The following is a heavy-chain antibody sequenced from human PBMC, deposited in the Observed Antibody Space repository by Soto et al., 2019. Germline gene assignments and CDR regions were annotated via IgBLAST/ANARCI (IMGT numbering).Heavy chain of an antibody. CDR2: IYTSGST. D-gene: IGHD3-10*01. Sequence: PSETLSLTCTVSGGSISSYYWSWIRQPAGKGLEWIGRIYTSGSTNYNPSLKSRVTMSVDTSKNQFSLKLSSVTAADTAVYYCARDYLARYYYRSGSYSLGDYYYYGMDVWGQGTTVTVSS. V-gene: IGHV4-4*07. CDR1: GGSISSYY. J-gene: IGHJ6*02. CDR3: ARDYLARYYYRSGSYSLGDYYYYGMDV.